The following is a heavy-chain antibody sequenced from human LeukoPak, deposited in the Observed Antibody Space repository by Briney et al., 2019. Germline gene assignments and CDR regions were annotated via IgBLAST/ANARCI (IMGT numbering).Heavy chain of an antibody. V-gene: IGHV3-30-3*01. D-gene: IGHD4/OR15-4a*01. CDR2: ISSDGSNK. Sequence: GGSLRLSCAASGFTLSSYPMHWVRQAPGKGLEWVAVISSDGSNKYFADSVKGRFTMSRDNSKNTLYLQMNSLRAEDTAVYYCARDLTSGALFDYWGQGTLVTVSS. J-gene: IGHJ4*02. CDR3: ARDLTSGALFDY. CDR1: GFTLSSYP.